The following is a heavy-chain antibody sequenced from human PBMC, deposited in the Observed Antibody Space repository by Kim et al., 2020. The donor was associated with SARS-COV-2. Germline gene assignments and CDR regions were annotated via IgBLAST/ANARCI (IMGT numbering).Heavy chain of an antibody. CDR2: ST. CDR3: VDLLYASDY. D-gene: IGHD2-2*01. V-gene: IGHV3-64D*06. J-gene: IGHJ4*02. Sequence: STYYADSVKGRFTISRDNSKNTLYLQMSSLRAEDTAVYYCVDLLYASDYWGQGTLVTVSS.